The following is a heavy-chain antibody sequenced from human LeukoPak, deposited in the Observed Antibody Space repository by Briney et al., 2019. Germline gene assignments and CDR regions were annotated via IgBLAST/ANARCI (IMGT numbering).Heavy chain of an antibody. D-gene: IGHD3-16*01. V-gene: IGHV3-30*18. CDR3: AKGFTGMDF. CDR2: ISYDGSNN. Sequence: GRSLRPSCAASGFTFSSYGMHWLRQAPGKGLEWVAVISYDGSNNYYADSVKGRFSISRDNSRNTLYLQMNGLRAEDTAVYYCAKGFTGMDFWGQGSLVTVSS. CDR1: GFTFSSYG. J-gene: IGHJ4*02.